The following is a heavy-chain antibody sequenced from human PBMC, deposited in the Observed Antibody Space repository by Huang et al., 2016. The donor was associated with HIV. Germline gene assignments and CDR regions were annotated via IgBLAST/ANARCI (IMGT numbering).Heavy chain of an antibody. CDR1: GFTFSSYG. CDR2: ISYDEDKK. D-gene: IGHD3-3*01. J-gene: IGHJ4*02. CDR3: ARGPIRFLAWLLNFDY. Sequence: QILLIESGGGVVQPGRSLRLSCAASGFTFSSYGMHWVRQAPGKGREWVAVISYDEDKKDYADSVRGRFNISRDNSKNTLYLQMNSLRIEDTAVYYCARGPIRFLAWLLNFDYWGQGALVTVSS. V-gene: IGHV3-30*03.